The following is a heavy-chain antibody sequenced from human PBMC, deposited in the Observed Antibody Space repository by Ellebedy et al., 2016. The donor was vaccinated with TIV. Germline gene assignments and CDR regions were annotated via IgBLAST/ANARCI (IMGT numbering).Heavy chain of an antibody. CDR2: VSYDGNKK. V-gene: IGHV3-30*18. CDR1: GFTFGGFG. CDR3: VKEGCTGGNCYFDS. J-gene: IGHJ4*02. D-gene: IGHD2-8*02. Sequence: GESLKISXAGSGFTFGGFGIHWVRQAPGKGLEWVAVVSYDGNKKCYSDSVKGRFTISRDNAENSLFLQMNSLRAEDTALYYCVKEGCTGGNCYFDSWGQGTLVTVSS.